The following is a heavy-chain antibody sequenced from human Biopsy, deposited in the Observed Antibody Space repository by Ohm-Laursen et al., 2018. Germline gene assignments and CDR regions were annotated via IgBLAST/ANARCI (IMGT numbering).Heavy chain of an antibody. V-gene: IGHV1-24*01. Sequence: SSVKVSCKVSGYTLTALSMHWVRQAPGRGLEWMGGFTPENGKTIYAQKFQGRITMTEDTSTDTAYMELSSLRSEDTAVYYCAADINVWNVNYWGQGTQVTVSS. CDR2: FTPENGKT. CDR1: GYTLTALS. CDR3: AADINVWNVNY. D-gene: IGHD1-1*01. J-gene: IGHJ4*02.